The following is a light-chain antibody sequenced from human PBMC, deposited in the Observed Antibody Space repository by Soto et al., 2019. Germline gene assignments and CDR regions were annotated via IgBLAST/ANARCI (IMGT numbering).Light chain of an antibody. CDR1: SSDVGAYNY. V-gene: IGLV2-14*03. CDR3: SSFAGSRVLV. J-gene: IGLJ2*01. Sequence: QSALTQPASVSGSPGQSITISCTGTSSDVGAYNYVSWYQQHPGKAPKLIIYEVSDRPSGVSNRFSGSKSSNTASLTISGLQAEDEADYYCSSFAGSRVLVLGGGTQLTVL. CDR2: EVS.